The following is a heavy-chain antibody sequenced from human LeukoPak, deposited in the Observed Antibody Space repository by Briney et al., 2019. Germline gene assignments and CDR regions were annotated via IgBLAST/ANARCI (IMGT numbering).Heavy chain of an antibody. D-gene: IGHD1-14*01. CDR1: GYTLTDYY. Sequence: GASVKVSCKASGYTLTDYYMHWVRQAPGQRLEWMGWIIPNSGGTNYAQKFQGRVTMTRDTSISTAYMEVSSLRSDDTAVYYCARELINFHDHTNTGFFDSWGQGTLVTVSS. CDR3: ARELINFHDHTNTGFFDS. J-gene: IGHJ4*02. V-gene: IGHV1-2*02. CDR2: IIPNSGGT.